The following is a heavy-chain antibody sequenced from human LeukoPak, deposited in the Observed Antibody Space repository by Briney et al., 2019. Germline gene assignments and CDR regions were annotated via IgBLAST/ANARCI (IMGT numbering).Heavy chain of an antibody. CDR2: ISYDGSNK. Sequence: PGRSLRLSCAASGFTFSSYGMHWVRQAPGKGLEWVAVISYDGSNKYYADSVKGRFTISRDNSKNTLYLQMNSLRAEDTAVYYCAKDRRSSDWLIDYWGQGTLVTVSS. V-gene: IGHV3-30*18. CDR3: AKDRRSSDWLIDY. CDR1: GFTFSSYG. J-gene: IGHJ4*02. D-gene: IGHD3-9*01.